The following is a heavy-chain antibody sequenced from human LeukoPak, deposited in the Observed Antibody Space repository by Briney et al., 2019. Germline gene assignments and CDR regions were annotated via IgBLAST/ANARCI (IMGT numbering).Heavy chain of an antibody. J-gene: IGHJ6*03. CDR2: ISSSSSYI. CDR3: ARVGQRWLQFDYCYMDV. Sequence: GGSLRLSCAASGFTFSSYSMNWVRQAPGKGLEWVSSISSSSSYIYYADSVKGRFTISRDNAKNSLYLQMNSLRAEDTAVYYCARVGQRWLQFDYCYMDVWGKGTTVTVSS. D-gene: IGHD5-24*01. V-gene: IGHV3-21*01. CDR1: GFTFSSYS.